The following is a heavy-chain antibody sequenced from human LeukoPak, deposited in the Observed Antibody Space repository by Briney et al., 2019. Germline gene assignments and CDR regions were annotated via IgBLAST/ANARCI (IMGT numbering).Heavy chain of an antibody. CDR2: IYGGGST. J-gene: IGHJ4*02. V-gene: IGHV3-53*01. D-gene: IGHD1-1*01. CDR1: GFTVSSNY. CDR3: AKVRSGSANWALRIFDN. Sequence: GGSLRLSCAASGFTVSSNYMSWVRQAPGKGLEWVSVIYGGGSTYYADSVKGRFTISRDNSNNTLYVHMNSLRAEDTAVYYCAKVRSGSANWALRIFDNWGQGTLVTVSS.